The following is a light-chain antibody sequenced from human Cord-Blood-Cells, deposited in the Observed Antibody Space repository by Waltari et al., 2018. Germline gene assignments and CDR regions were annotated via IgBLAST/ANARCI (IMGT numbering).Light chain of an antibody. CDR2: DVS. CDR1: SSAVGGYNY. V-gene: IGLV2-14*01. J-gene: IGLJ3*02. Sequence: QSALTQPASVSGSPGQSITISCPGTSSAVGGYNYFSWSQQHPGKAPKLMIYDVSNRPSGVSNRFAGSKSGNTASLTISGLQAEDEADYYCSSYTSSSTRVFGGGTKLTVL. CDR3: SSYTSSSTRV.